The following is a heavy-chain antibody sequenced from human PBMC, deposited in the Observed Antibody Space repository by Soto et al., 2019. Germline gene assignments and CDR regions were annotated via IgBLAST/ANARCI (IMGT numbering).Heavy chain of an antibody. CDR1: GFSFGDYA. Sequence: EVQLVESGGGLVQPGRSLRLSCAASGFSFGDYAMHWVRQAPGKGLEWVAGISWNSGSTGYADSVKGRFTISRDNAKNSLYLXXXSLXAXDTAXXXXXXXXXXXXIPVFYYFGYWGQGTLVTVSS. CDR2: ISWNSGST. D-gene: IGHD2-2*01. J-gene: IGHJ4*02. V-gene: IGHV3-9*01. CDR3: XXXXXXXXIPVFYYFGY.